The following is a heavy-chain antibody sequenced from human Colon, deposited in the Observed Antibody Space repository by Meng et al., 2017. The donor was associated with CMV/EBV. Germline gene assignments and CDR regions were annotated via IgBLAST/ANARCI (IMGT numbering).Heavy chain of an antibody. J-gene: IGHJ4*02. CDR1: GGSISSYY. Sequence: QVELQGSVPGLVKPSETLSLSCTVSGGSISSYYWSWIRQPAGKGLEWIGRIYPSGFPKYKPSLESRVTMSADTSKNQISLKLTSVTAADTAVYYCARAQYTYGYWIFDYWGQGTLVTVSS. D-gene: IGHD5-18*01. V-gene: IGHV4-4*07. CDR3: ARAQYTYGYWIFDY. CDR2: IYPSGFP.